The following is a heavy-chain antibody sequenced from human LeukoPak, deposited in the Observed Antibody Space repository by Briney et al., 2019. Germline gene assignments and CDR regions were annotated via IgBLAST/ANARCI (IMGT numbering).Heavy chain of an antibody. Sequence: RGSLRLSCAASGFTFSSYGMHWVRQAPGKGLERVAVISYDGSNKYYADSVKGRFTISRDNSKNTLYLQMNSLRAEDTAVYYCAKDQSITIFGVAPYGMDVWGQGTTVTVS. CDR2: ISYDGSNK. J-gene: IGHJ6*02. CDR3: AKDQSITIFGVAPYGMDV. D-gene: IGHD3-3*01. V-gene: IGHV3-30*18. CDR1: GFTFSSYG.